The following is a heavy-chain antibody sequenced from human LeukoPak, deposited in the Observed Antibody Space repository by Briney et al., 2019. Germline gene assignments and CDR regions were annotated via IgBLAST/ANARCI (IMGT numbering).Heavy chain of an antibody. V-gene: IGHV4-4*07. CDR3: AREIVGATTQYYYYYMDV. D-gene: IGHD1-26*01. CDR1: GGSISSYY. Sequence: SETLSLTCTVSGGSISSYYWSWIRQPAGKGLEWIGRIYTSGSTNYNPSLKSRVTISVDTSKNQFSLKLSSVTAADTAVYYCAREIVGATTQYYYYYMDVWGKGTTVTISS. CDR2: IYTSGST. J-gene: IGHJ6*03.